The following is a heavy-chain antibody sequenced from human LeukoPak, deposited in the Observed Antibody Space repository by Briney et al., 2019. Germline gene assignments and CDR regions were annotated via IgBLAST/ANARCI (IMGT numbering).Heavy chain of an antibody. J-gene: IGHJ4*02. V-gene: IGHV3-7*01. CDR1: GFTFSSYW. CDR2: IKQDGSEK. CDR3: ARTRFDILTGYYFDY. Sequence: SGGSLRLSCAASGFTFSSYWMSWVRQAPGKGLEWVANIKQDGSEKYYVDSVKGRFTISRDNAKNSLYLQMNSLRAEDTAVYYCARTRFDILTGYYFDYWGQGTLVTVSS. D-gene: IGHD3-9*01.